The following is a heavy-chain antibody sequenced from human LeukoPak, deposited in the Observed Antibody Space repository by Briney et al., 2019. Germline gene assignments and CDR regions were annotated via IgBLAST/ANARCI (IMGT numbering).Heavy chain of an antibody. Sequence: PGGSLRLSCAASGFTFSSYWMHWVRQAPGKGLVWVSRINTDGSSTSYADSVKGRFTISRDNAKNTLYLQMNSLRAEDTAVYYCARARGNYAEFDYWGQGTLVTVSS. CDR1: GFTFSSYW. J-gene: IGHJ4*02. D-gene: IGHD4-11*01. CDR2: INTDGSST. V-gene: IGHV3-74*01. CDR3: ARARGNYAEFDY.